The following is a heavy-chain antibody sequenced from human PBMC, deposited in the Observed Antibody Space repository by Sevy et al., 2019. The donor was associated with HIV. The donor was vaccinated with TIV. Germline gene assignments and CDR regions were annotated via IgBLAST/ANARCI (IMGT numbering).Heavy chain of an antibody. CDR2: ISYDGSNK. Sequence: GGSLTLSCAASGFTFSSYAMHWVRQAPGKGLEWVAVISYDGSNKYYADSVKGRFTISRDNSKNTLYLQMNSLRAEDTAVYYCARDPRGYSYGYYFDYWGQGTLVTVSS. CDR1: GFTFSSYA. CDR3: ARDPRGYSYGYYFDY. J-gene: IGHJ4*02. D-gene: IGHD5-18*01. V-gene: IGHV3-30-3*01.